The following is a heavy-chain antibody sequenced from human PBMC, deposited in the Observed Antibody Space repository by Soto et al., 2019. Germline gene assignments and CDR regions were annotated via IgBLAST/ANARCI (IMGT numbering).Heavy chain of an antibody. D-gene: IGHD3-3*01. V-gene: IGHV4-31*03. CDR2: IYYSGST. CDR1: GGSISSGDYY. CDR3: ARGTIFGVVISGYYYYGMAV. Sequence: QVQLQESGPGLVKPSQTLSLTCTVSGGSISSGDYYWSWIRQHPGKGLEWIGYIYYSGSTYYNPSLKSRVTISVDTSKNQFSLKLSSVTAADTPVYYCARGTIFGVVISGYYYYGMAVWGQGTTVTVSS. J-gene: IGHJ6*02.